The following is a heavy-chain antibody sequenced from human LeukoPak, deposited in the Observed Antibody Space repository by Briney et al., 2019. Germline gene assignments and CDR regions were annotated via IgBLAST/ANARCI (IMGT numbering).Heavy chain of an antibody. CDR1: GGSFSGYY. CDR3: AGKYPDYYYGMDV. J-gene: IGHJ6*02. V-gene: IGHV4-59*01. Sequence: PSETLSLTCAVYGGSFSGYYWSWIRQPPGKGLEWIGYIYYSGSTNYNPSLKSRVTISVDTSKNQFSLKLSSVTAADTAVYYCAGKYPDYYYGMDVWGQGTTVTVSS. CDR2: IYYSGST. D-gene: IGHD2-2*01.